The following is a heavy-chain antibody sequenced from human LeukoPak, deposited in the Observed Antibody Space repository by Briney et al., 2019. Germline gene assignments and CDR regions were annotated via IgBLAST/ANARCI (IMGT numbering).Heavy chain of an antibody. J-gene: IGHJ4*02. D-gene: IGHD2-2*01. CDR1: GFTFSRFA. Sequence: GGSLRLSCAASGFTFSRFAIHWVRQAPGKGLEWVAFISYDGSNKYYTDSVKGRFTISRDNSKNTLYLQMNGLRREDTAVYYCARVKDIVVVPVAVGLLDSWGRGTLVTVSS. CDR2: ISYDGSNK. CDR3: ARVKDIVVVPVAVGLLDS. V-gene: IGHV3-30*04.